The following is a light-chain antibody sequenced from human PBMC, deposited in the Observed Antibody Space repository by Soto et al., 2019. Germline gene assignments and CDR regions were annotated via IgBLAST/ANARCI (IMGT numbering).Light chain of an antibody. CDR3: QQYGSSPWT. J-gene: IGKJ1*01. Sequence: EIVLTQSPAALSLSPGERATLSCGASQSVSNNYLAWYQQKPGLAPRLLIYDASSRATGIPDRFSGSGSGTDFTLTISRLDPEDFAVYYCQQYGSSPWTFGQGTKVEIK. CDR1: QSVSNNY. V-gene: IGKV3D-20*01. CDR2: DAS.